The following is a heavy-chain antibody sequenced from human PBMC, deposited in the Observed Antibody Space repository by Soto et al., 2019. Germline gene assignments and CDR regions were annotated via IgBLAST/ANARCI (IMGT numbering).Heavy chain of an antibody. J-gene: IGHJ4*02. CDR2: IKSKIDGGTT. D-gene: IGHD2-15*01. CDR1: GFTFSNAW. Sequence: GGSLRLSWAASGFTFSNAWIDWARQAPGKGLEWVGRIKSKIDGGTTDFAAPVKGRFAISRDDSKNMVYLEMNSLRAEDTAVYYCAKAIVPYCSGGSCYYDYWGQGTLVTVSS. V-gene: IGHV3-15*07. CDR3: AKAIVPYCSGGSCYYDY.